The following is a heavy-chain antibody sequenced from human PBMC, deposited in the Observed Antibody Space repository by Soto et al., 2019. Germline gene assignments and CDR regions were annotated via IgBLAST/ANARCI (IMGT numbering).Heavy chain of an antibody. CDR2: INPNSGGT. CDR3: ARRKGDYYDSSGYHYYFDY. V-gene: IGHV1-2*02. D-gene: IGHD3-22*01. J-gene: IGHJ4*02. CDR1: GHTFTDYY. Sequence: ASVKVSCKASGHTFTDYYVHSVRQAPGQGLEWMGWINPNSGGTKSAQKFQGRVTMTRDTSISTAYMELSRLRSDDTAVYYCARRKGDYYDSSGYHYYFDYWGQGTLVTVSS.